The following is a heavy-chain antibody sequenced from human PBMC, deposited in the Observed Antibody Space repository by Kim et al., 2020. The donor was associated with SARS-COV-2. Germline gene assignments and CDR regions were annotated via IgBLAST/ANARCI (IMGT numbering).Heavy chain of an antibody. Sequence: VKGRFTISRDNATNSLYLQMNSLRAEDTAVYYCAGGASGSGYSRYYGMDVWGQGTTVTVSS. CDR3: AGGASGSGYSRYYGMDV. J-gene: IGHJ6*02. D-gene: IGHD6-13*01. V-gene: IGHV3-21*01.